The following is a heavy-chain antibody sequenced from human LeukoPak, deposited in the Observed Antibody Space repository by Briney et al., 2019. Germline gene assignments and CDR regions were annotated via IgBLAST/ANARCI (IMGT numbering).Heavy chain of an antibody. CDR3: ARMRYTDILTRHYYYMDV. CDR1: GGSISSSSYY. V-gene: IGHV4-39*07. Sequence: PSETLSLACTVSGGSISSSSYYWGWIRQPPGKGLEWIGSIYYSGSTNYNPSLKSRVTISVDTSKNQFSLKLSSVTAADTAVYYCARMRYTDILTRHYYYMDVWGKGTTVTVSS. D-gene: IGHD3-9*01. CDR2: IYYSGST. J-gene: IGHJ6*03.